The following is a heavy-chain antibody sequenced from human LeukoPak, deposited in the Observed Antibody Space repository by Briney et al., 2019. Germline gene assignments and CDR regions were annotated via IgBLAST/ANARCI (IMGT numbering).Heavy chain of an antibody. D-gene: IGHD2-2*01. Sequence: GASVKVSCKASGYTLTSYYMHWVRQAPGQGLEWMGIINPSGGSTSYAQKFQGRVTMTRDTSTSTVYMELSSLRSEDTAVYYCARAGSVVVVPAAIVFDPWGQGTLVTVSS. V-gene: IGHV1-46*01. CDR3: ARAGSVVVVPAAIVFDP. CDR2: INPSGGST. CDR1: GYTLTSYY. J-gene: IGHJ5*02.